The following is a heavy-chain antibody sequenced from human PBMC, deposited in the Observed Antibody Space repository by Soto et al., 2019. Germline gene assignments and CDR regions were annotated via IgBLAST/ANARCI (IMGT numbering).Heavy chain of an antibody. D-gene: IGHD1-26*01. CDR2: ISGSGGST. J-gene: IGHJ2*01. CDR1: GFTFSSYA. Sequence: GGSLRLSCAASGFTFSSYAMSWVRQAPGKGLEWVSAISGSGGSTYYADSVKGWFTISRDNSKNTLYLQMNSLRAEDTAVYYCAKDGYSGSYYSYFDLWGRGTLVTVSS. V-gene: IGHV3-23*01. CDR3: AKDGYSGSYYSYFDL.